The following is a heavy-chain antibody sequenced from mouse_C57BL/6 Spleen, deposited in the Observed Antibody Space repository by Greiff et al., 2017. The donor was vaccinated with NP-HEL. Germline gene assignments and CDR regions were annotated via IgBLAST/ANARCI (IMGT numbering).Heavy chain of an antibody. D-gene: IGHD1-1*01. CDR2: ISYSGST. Sequence: VQLKQSGPGMVKPSQSLSLTCTVTGYSITSGYDWHWIRHFPGNKLEWMGYISYSGSTNYNPSLKSRISITHDTSKNHFFLKLNSVTTEDTATYYCAREGGDYGSTYYFDHWGQGTTLTVSS. CDR3: AREGGDYGSTYYFDH. CDR1: GYSITSGYD. V-gene: IGHV3-1*01. J-gene: IGHJ2*01.